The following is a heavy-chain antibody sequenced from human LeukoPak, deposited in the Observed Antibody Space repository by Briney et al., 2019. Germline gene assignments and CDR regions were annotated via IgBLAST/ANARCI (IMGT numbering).Heavy chain of an antibody. Sequence: TSETLSLTCTVSGGSISSSSYYWGWIRQPPGKGLEWIGSIYYSGSTYYNPSLKSRVTISVDTSKNQFSLKLSSVTAADTAVYYCARHRRKLWFGEFPFDYWGQGTLVTVSS. CDR2: IYYSGST. D-gene: IGHD3-10*01. CDR3: ARHRRKLWFGEFPFDY. CDR1: GGSISSSSYY. V-gene: IGHV4-39*01. J-gene: IGHJ4*02.